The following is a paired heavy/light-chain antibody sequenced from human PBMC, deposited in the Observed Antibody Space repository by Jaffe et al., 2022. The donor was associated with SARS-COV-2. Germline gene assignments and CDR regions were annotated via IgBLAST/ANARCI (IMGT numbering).Heavy chain of an antibody. CDR3: AKIGLLARWYFDL. CDR1: GFPFNDHG. D-gene: IGHD2-21*01. Sequence: EGQLLQSGGGLVQPGGSQRLSCAASGFPFNDHGMSWVRQSLGRGLEWVASLSASGDKVFYADSVEGRFTTSRDNSKSTLYLQMNSLRAEDTAIYYCAKIGLLARWYFDLWGRGTVVTVSS. J-gene: IGHJ2*01. CDR2: LSASGDKV. V-gene: IGHV3-23*01.
Light chain of an antibody. CDR1: QSVRNDN. CDR2: GAS. Sequence: ETVLTQSPGTLSLSPGEGVTLSCRASQSVRNDNVAWYQQKPGQPPRLLIYGASSRATGIPDRFSGGGSGTDFTLTISRLEPEDFAVYYCQQYGTSHTFGQGTRLDI. J-gene: IGKJ5*01. CDR3: QQYGTSHT. V-gene: IGKV3-20*01.